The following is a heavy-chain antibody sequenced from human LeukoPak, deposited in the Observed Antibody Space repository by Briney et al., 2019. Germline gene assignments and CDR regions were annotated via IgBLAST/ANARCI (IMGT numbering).Heavy chain of an antibody. CDR2: INHSGST. D-gene: IGHD1-26*01. CDR3: ARSVGATGHFDY. J-gene: IGHJ4*02. V-gene: IGHV4-34*01. CDR1: GGSFSGYY. Sequence: PSETLSLTCAVYGGSFSGYYWSWIRQPPGKGLEWIGEINHSGSTNYNPSLKSRVTISVDTSKNQFSLKLSSVTAADTAVYYCARSVGATGHFDYWAREPWSPSPQ.